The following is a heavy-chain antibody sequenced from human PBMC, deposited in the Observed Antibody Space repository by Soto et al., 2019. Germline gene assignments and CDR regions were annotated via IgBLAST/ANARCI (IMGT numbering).Heavy chain of an antibody. J-gene: IGHJ6*02. CDR3: ARHVPAAGYYYGMDV. D-gene: IGHD2-2*01. CDR2: IIPIFGTA. CDR1: GGTFSSYA. Sequence: VQLVQSGAEVKKPGSSVKVSCKASGGTFSSYAISWERQAPGQELEWMGGIIPIFGTANYAQKFQSRVTITADESTSTAYMELSSLRSEDTAVYYCARHVPAAGYYYGMDVWGQGTTVTVSS. V-gene: IGHV1-69*12.